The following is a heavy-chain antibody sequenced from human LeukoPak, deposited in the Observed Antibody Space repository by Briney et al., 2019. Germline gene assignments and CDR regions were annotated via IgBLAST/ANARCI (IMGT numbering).Heavy chain of an antibody. CDR1: GFTFSSYG. CDR2: ISGSGGST. Sequence: GGSLRLSCAASGFTFSSYGMSWVRQAPGKGLEWVSAISGSGGSTYYADSVKGRFTISRDNSKNTLYLQMNSLRAEDTAVYYCAKDWGYFDYYFDYWGQGTLVTVSS. CDR3: AKDWGYFDYYFDY. V-gene: IGHV3-23*01. J-gene: IGHJ4*02. D-gene: IGHD3-9*01.